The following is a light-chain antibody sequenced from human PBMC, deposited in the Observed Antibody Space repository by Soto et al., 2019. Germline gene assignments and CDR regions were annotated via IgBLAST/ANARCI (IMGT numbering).Light chain of an antibody. J-gene: IGKJ2*01. Sequence: EIVLTQSQVTLSLSPGERATLSCRASQRITSNFLAWFQQKAGLAPRLLIYGAYTRASGVPDRFSGGGSGTDFVLTISRLEPEDFAVYYCQQYGRSPFTFGQGTKLQI. V-gene: IGKV3-20*01. CDR1: QRITSNF. CDR2: GAY. CDR3: QQYGRSPFT.